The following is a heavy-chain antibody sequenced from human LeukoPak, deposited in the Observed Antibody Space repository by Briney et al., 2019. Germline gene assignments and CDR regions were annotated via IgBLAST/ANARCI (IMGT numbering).Heavy chain of an antibody. CDR1: GFTFSSYA. CDR3: SKVLAFSVGDCYTGADN. D-gene: IGHD2-21*01. Sequence: PGGSLRLSCAASGFTFSSYAMNWVRQAPGKGLEWVSAISGRGDITYYTDSVKGRFTISRDTSRSTLYLQMSSLRAEDTAGYYGSKVLAFSVGDCYTGADNWGQGALVTVSS. V-gene: IGHV3-23*01. CDR2: ISGRGDIT. J-gene: IGHJ4*02.